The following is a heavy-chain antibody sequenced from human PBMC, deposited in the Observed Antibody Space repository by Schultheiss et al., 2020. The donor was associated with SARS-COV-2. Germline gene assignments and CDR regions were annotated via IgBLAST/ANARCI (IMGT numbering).Heavy chain of an antibody. Sequence: SETLSLTCTVSGGSISSYYWSWIRQPAGKGLEWIGRIYTSGSTNYNPSLKSRVTMSVDTSKNQFSLKLSSVTAADTAVYYCARVRTTMVRGVWAWFDPWGQGTLVTVSS. CDR3: ARVRTTMVRGVWAWFDP. CDR1: GGSISSYY. J-gene: IGHJ5*02. D-gene: IGHD3-10*01. V-gene: IGHV4-4*07. CDR2: IYTSGST.